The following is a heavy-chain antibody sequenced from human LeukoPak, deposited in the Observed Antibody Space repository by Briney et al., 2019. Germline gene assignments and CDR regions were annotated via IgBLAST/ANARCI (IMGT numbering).Heavy chain of an antibody. V-gene: IGHV3-74*01. J-gene: IGHJ4*02. CDR3: ARDRGTRFLGY. CDR2: INSDGRTT. Sequence: GGSLRLSCAASEFTFSNYWMHWVRQAPGKGLVWVSRINSDGRTTTYADSVKSRFTISRDNAKNTLYLQMNSLRAEDTAVYYCARDRGTRFLGYWGQGALVTVSS. D-gene: IGHD3-3*01. CDR1: EFTFSNYW.